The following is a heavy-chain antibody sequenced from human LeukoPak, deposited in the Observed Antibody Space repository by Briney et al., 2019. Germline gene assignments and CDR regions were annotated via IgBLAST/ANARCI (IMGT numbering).Heavy chain of an antibody. J-gene: IGHJ3*02. Sequence: PSETLSLTCTVSGVSISSSSYYWGWIRQPPGKGLEWIGSIYYSGSTYYNPSLKSRVTISVDTSKNQFSLKLSSVTAADTAVYYCARGSYCGGDCYSDAFDIWGQGTMVTVSS. CDR3: ARGSYCGGDCYSDAFDI. CDR1: GVSISSSSYY. D-gene: IGHD2-21*02. CDR2: IYYSGST. V-gene: IGHV4-39*07.